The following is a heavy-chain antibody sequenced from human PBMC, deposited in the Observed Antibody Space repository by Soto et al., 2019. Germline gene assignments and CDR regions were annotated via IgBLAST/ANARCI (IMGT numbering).Heavy chain of an antibody. CDR2: KKPDGSEK. J-gene: IGHJ3*02. CDR3: ARGDYYDTSGPFSDAFDI. Sequence: SLRLSCAASGFTFSTYWMSWVRQAPGKGLEGVAKKKPDGSEKWYVESVKGRFTISRDNAKNSLYLQMNSLRAEDTAVYYCARGDYYDTSGPFSDAFDIWGQGTMVTVSS. V-gene: IGHV3-7*04. CDR1: GFTFSTYW. D-gene: IGHD3-22*01.